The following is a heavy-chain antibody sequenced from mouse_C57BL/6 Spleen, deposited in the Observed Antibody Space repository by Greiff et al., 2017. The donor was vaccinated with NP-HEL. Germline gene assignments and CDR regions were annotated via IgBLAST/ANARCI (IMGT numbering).Heavy chain of an antibody. CDR2: INSDGGSS. D-gene: IGHD4-1*01. V-gene: IGHV5-2*01. CDR3: ARGLTGTGAMDY. J-gene: IGHJ4*01. Sequence: EVHLVESGGGLVQPGESLKLSCESNEYEFPSHDMSWVRKTPGKRLELVAAINSDGGSSYYPDTMERRFIISRDNTKKTLYLQMSSLRSEDTALYYCARGLTGTGAMDYWGQGTSVTVSS. CDR1: EYEFPSHD.